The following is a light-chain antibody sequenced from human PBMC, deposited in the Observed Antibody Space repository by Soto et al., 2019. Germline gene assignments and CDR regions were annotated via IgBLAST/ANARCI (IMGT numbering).Light chain of an antibody. CDR2: DVS. Sequence: QSALTQPRSVSGSPGQSVTISCTGTSSDVGGYNYVSWYQQHPGKAPKLMIYDVSKRPSGVPDRFSGSKSGNTASLTISGLQPEDEADYYCCSYAGSFFGGGTKVTVL. V-gene: IGLV2-11*01. J-gene: IGLJ2*01. CDR1: SSDVGGYNY. CDR3: CSYAGSF.